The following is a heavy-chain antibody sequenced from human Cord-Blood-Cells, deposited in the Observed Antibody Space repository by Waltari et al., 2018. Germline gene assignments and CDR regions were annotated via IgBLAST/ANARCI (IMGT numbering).Heavy chain of an antibody. CDR3: AKDREGATDY. CDR2: ISYDGSNK. J-gene: IGHJ4*02. D-gene: IGHD1-26*01. Sequence: QVQLVESGGGVVQPGRSLRLSCAASGFTFSSYGMHWVRQAPGKGLGWVAVISYDGSNKYYADSVEGRVTISRDNSKNTLYLQMNSLRAEDTAVYYCAKDREGATDYWGQGTLVTVSS. CDR1: GFTFSSYG. V-gene: IGHV3-30*18.